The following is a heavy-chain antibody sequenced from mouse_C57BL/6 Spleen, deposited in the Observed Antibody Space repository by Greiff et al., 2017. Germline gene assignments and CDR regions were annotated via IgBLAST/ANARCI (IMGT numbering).Heavy chain of an antibody. J-gene: IGHJ2*01. V-gene: IGHV3-6*01. D-gene: IGHD2-3*01. CDR3: ARDRGDGLFDY. CDR2: ISYDGSN. CDR1: GYSITSGYY. Sequence: EVQLVESGPGLVKPSQSLSLTCSVTGYSITSGYYWNWIRQFPGNKLEWMGYISYDGSNNYNPSLKNRISITRDTSKNQFYLKLNSVTTEDTATYYCARDRGDGLFDYWGQGTTLTVSS.